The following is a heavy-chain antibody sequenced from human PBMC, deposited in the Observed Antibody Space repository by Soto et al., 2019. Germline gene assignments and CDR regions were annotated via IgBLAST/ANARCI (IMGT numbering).Heavy chain of an antibody. CDR3: ARTELYYYYMDV. Sequence: GAPVKLSCKACGYTFTSYCISWGRQAPGQGLEWMGWISAYNGNTNYAQKLQGRVTMTTDTSTSTAYMELRSLRSDDTAVYYCARTELYYYYMDVWGKGTTVTVSS. V-gene: IGHV1-18*01. J-gene: IGHJ6*03. CDR2: ISAYNGNT. CDR1: GYTFTSYC. D-gene: IGHD1-26*01.